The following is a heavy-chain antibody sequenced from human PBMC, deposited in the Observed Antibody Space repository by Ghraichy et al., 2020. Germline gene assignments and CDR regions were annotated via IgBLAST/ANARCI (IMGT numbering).Heavy chain of an antibody. CDR1: GFTFSSYS. D-gene: IGHD6-13*01. V-gene: IGHV3-21*01. J-gene: IGHJ6*02. CDR3: ARDKVMQQLVRVSYYYGMDV. CDR2: ISSSSSYI. Sequence: GGSLRLSCAASGFTFSSYSMNWVRQAPGKGLEWVSSISSSSSYIYYADSVKGRFTISRDNAKNSLYLQMNSLRAEDTAVYYCARDKVMQQLVRVSYYYGMDVWGQGTTVTVSS.